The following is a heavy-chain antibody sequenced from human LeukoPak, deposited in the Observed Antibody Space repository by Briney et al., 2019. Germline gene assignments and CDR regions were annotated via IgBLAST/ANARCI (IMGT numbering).Heavy chain of an antibody. V-gene: IGHV4-39*07. J-gene: IGHJ3*02. CDR2: IDYSGRT. CDR3: ASPIWFGELGRAFDI. CDR1: GGSISGSYYY. Sequence: SETLSLTCSVSGGSISGSYYYWGYIRQPPGKGLEWIGSIDYSGRTYYNPSLKSRVTMSVDTSKNQFSLKLSSVTAADTAVYYCASPIWFGELGRAFDIWGQGTMVTVSS. D-gene: IGHD3-10*01.